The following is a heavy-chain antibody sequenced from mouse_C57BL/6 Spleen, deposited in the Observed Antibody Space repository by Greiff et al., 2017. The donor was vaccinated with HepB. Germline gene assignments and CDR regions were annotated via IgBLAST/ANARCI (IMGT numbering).Heavy chain of an antibody. Sequence: VKLQQPGAELVMPGASVKLSCKASGYTFTSYWMHWVKQRPGQGLEWIGEIDPSDSYTNYNQKFKGKSTLTVDKSSSTAYMQLSSLTSEDSAVYYCATYYYGSSYNFDYWGQGTTLTVSS. J-gene: IGHJ2*01. V-gene: IGHV1-69*01. CDR1: GYTFTSYW. D-gene: IGHD1-1*01. CDR2: IDPSDSYT. CDR3: ATYYYGSSYNFDY.